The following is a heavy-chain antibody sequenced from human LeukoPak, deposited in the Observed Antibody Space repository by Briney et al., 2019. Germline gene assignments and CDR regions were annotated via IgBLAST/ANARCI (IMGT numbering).Heavy chain of an antibody. CDR3: AAGSGSYPNWFDP. J-gene: IGHJ5*02. Sequence: SQTLSLTCTVSGGSINSYYWSWIRQPPGKGLGWIGYIFYTGSTDYYPSLKSRVTISLDTSKNQFSLKLGSVTAADTAVYYCAAGSGSYPNWFDPWGQGTLVTVSS. D-gene: IGHD1-26*01. CDR2: IFYTGST. CDR1: GGSINSYY. V-gene: IGHV4-59*01.